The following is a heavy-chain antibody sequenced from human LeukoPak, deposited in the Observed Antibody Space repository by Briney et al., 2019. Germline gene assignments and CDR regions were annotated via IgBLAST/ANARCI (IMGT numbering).Heavy chain of an antibody. CDR1: GDSVSSNTAA. Sequence: SQTLSLTCAISGDSVSSNTAAWHWIRQSPSRGLEWLGRTYYRSKWYYHYAVSMKSRITVNPDTSKNQFSLQLNSVTPEDTAVYYCARTRDLGPDYWGQGTLVTVSS. CDR3: ARTRDLGPDY. J-gene: IGHJ4*02. CDR2: TYYRSKWYY. V-gene: IGHV6-1*01. D-gene: IGHD1-26*01.